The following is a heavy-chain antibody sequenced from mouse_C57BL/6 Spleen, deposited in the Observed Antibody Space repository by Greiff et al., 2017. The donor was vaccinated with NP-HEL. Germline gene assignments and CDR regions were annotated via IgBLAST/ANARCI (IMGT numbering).Heavy chain of an antibody. D-gene: IGHD1-1*01. CDR1: GYSITSGYY. Sequence: EVKLLESGPGLVKPSQSLSLTCSVTGYSITSGYYWNWIRQFPGNKLEWMGYISYDGSNNYNPSLKNRISITRDTSKNQFFLKLNSVTTEDTATYYCAREGSFHAMDYWGQGTSVTVSS. J-gene: IGHJ4*01. V-gene: IGHV3-6*01. CDR3: AREGSFHAMDY. CDR2: ISYDGSN.